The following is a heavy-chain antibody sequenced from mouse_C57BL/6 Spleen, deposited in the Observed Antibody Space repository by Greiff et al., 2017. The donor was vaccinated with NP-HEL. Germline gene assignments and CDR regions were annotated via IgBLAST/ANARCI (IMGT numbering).Heavy chain of an antibody. D-gene: IGHD1-1*01. CDR3: ARGRATVVPFAY. CDR1: GYTFTDYY. V-gene: IGHV1-26*01. CDR2: INPNNGGT. J-gene: IGHJ3*01. Sequence: EVQLQQSGPELVKPGASVKISCKASGYTFTDYYMNWVKQSHGKSLEWIGDINPNNGGTSYNQKFKGKATLTVDKSSSTAYMELRSLTSEDSAVYYCARGRATVVPFAYWGQGTLVTVSA.